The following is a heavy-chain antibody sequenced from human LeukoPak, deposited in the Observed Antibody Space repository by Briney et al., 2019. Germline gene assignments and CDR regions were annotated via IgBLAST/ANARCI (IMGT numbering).Heavy chain of an antibody. Sequence: PGRSLRLSCAASGFTFSSYAMHWVRQAPGKGLEWVAVISYDGSNKYYADSVKGRFTISRDNSKNTLYLQMNSLRAEDTAVYYCARDMYSSSPYYYYGMDVWGQGTTVTVS. V-gene: IGHV3-30-3*01. CDR1: GFTFSSYA. J-gene: IGHJ6*02. CDR2: ISYDGSNK. D-gene: IGHD6-6*01. CDR3: ARDMYSSSPYYYYGMDV.